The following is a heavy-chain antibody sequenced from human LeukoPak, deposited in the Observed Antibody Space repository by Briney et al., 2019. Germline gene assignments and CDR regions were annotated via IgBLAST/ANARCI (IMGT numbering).Heavy chain of an antibody. D-gene: IGHD3-10*01. CDR1: GFTFSSYA. V-gene: IGHV3-30-3*01. Sequence: QPGGSLRLSCAASGFTFSSYAMHWVRQAPGKGLEWVAVISYDGSNKYYADSVKGRFTISRDNSKNTLYLQMNSLRAEDTAVYYCAKANMVRGVTLKFDYWGQGTLVTVSS. CDR2: ISYDGSNK. CDR3: AKANMVRGVTLKFDY. J-gene: IGHJ4*02.